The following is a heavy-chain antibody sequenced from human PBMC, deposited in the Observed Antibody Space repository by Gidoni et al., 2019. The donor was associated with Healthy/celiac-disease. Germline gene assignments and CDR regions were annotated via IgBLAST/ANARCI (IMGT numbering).Heavy chain of an antibody. V-gene: IGHV4-59*01. J-gene: IGHJ4*02. CDR1: GGSISSYY. CDR3: ARGVAGIIGFDY. Sequence: QVQLQESGPGLVKPSETLSLTCTVSGGSISSYYWSWIRQPPGKGLEWIGYIYYSGSTNYNPSLKSRVTISVDTSKNQFSLKLSSVTAADTAVYYCARGVAGIIGFDYWGQGTLVTVSS. D-gene: IGHD6-19*01. CDR2: IYYSGST.